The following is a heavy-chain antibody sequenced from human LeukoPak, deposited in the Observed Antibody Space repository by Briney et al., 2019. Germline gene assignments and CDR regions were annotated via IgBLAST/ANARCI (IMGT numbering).Heavy chain of an antibody. Sequence: SETLSLTWNVSGGSISSSNYYWGWIRQPPGKGLEWFGSIYYSGSTYYNPSLKSRVTISVDTSKNQFSLKLTSVTAADTAVYYCARLGIAAAGSRYFDYWGQGTLVTVSS. J-gene: IGHJ4*02. CDR2: IYYSGST. V-gene: IGHV4-39*01. CDR1: GGSISSSNYY. CDR3: ARLGIAAAGSRYFDY. D-gene: IGHD6-13*01.